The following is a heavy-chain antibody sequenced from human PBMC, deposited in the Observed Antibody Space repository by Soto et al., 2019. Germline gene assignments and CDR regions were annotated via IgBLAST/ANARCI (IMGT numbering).Heavy chain of an antibody. Sequence: EVQLVESGGALVQPGGSLRLSCEVSGFTFSWYAMIWVRQAPGKGLEWVSAISSGGCSTFSADSVKGPCTISRDNSNNTLYLQIDGLRVEDTAVYYCAKQGLMTTVTDRLGGDVGMYVWGQGTTVTVSS. CDR1: GFTFSWYA. J-gene: IGHJ6*02. D-gene: IGHD3-16*01. CDR3: AKQGLMTTVTDRLGGDVGMYV. CDR2: ISSGGCST. V-gene: IGHV3-23*04.